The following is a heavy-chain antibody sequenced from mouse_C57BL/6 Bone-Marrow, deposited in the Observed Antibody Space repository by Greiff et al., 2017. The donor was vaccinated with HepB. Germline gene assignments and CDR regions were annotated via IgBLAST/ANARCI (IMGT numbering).Heavy chain of an antibody. J-gene: IGHJ4*01. CDR3: ARRVITTVDYYAMDY. CDR2: IYPRDGST. D-gene: IGHD1-1*01. CDR1: GYTFTSYD. Sequence: VQLQQSGPELVKPGASVKLSCKASGYTFTSYDINWVKQRPGQGLEWIGWIYPRDGSTKYNEKFKGKATLTVYTSSSTAYMELHSLTSEDSAVYFCARRVITTVDYYAMDYWGQGTSVTVSS. V-gene: IGHV1-85*01.